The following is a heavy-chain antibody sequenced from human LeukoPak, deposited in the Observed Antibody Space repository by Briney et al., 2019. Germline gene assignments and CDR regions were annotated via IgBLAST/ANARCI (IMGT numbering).Heavy chain of an antibody. Sequence: GASVRVSCKPSGYTFTTYGISWVRQAPGQGLEWMGWISAYNGNTDYAQKFQGRVTMTTDTSTSTAYMELSSLRSEDTAVYYCARGEGKRALMFDPWGQGTLVTVSS. D-gene: IGHD3-16*01. V-gene: IGHV1-18*04. CDR1: GYTFTTYG. J-gene: IGHJ5*02. CDR3: ARGEGKRALMFDP. CDR2: ISAYNGNT.